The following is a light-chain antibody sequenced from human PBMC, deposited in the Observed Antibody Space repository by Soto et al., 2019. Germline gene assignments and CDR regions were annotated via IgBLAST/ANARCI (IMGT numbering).Light chain of an antibody. Sequence: DFQMTQSPSSLSASVGDRVTITCRASQSFSTYLAWYQQKPGKVPKLLISGISTLQSGVPSRFSGSGYGTEFTLTISNLQPEDVATYYCQKYNTAPLTVGGGTKVDIK. V-gene: IGKV1-27*01. J-gene: IGKJ4*01. CDR1: QSFSTY. CDR3: QKYNTAPLT. CDR2: GIS.